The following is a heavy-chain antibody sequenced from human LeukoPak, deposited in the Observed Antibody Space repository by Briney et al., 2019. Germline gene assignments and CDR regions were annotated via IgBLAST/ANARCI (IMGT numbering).Heavy chain of an antibody. CDR3: ARSDNSGPNWFDP. CDR1: GGSFSGYY. Sequence: SETLSLTCAVYGGSFSGYYWSWIRQPPGKGLEWIGEINHSGSTNYNPSLKSRVTISVDTSKNQFSLKLSSVTAADTAVYYCARSDNSGPNWFDPWGQGILVTVSS. CDR2: INHSGST. D-gene: IGHD3-22*01. V-gene: IGHV4-34*01. J-gene: IGHJ5*02.